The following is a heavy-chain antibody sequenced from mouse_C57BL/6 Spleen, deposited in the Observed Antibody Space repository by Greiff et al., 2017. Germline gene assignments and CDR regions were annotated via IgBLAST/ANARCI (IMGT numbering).Heavy chain of an antibody. CDR3: ASSCGSFYALAY. CDR2: IHPNSGST. Sequence: QVQLQQPGAELVKPGASVKLSCKASGYTFTSYWMHWVKQRPGQGLEWIGMIHPNSGSTNYNEKFKSKATLTVDKSSSTAYMQLSSLTSRYSAVYYCASSCGSFYALAYWRQATSVPASS. V-gene: IGHV1-64*01. CDR1: GYTFTSYW. J-gene: IGHJ4*01.